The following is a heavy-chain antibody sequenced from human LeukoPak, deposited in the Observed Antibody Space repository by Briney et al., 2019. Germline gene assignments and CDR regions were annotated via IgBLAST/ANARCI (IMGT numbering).Heavy chain of an antibody. CDR1: GGSFSGYY. CDR3: ARAVQGIAVQSLAY. CDR2: INHSGST. J-gene: IGHJ4*02. Sequence: PSETLSLTCAVYGGSFSGYYWNWIRQPPGKGLEWIGEINHSGSTNYNPSLKSRVTISVDTSKNQFSLNLSSVTAADTAVYYCARAVQGIAVQSLAYWGQGTRVTVSS. D-gene: IGHD6-19*01. V-gene: IGHV4-34*01.